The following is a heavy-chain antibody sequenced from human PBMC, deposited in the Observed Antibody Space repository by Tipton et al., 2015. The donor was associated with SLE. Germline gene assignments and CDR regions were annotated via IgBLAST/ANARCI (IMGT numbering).Heavy chain of an antibody. J-gene: IGHJ4*02. Sequence: TLSLTCSVSGGSITTYYWNWIRQFPGKGLEWIGNVYYSGTTNYNPSLKSRVTISINTSKNQFSLKLSSVTAADTAVYYCAKDSGTYYFDFWGQGVLVNVSS. CDR2: VYYSGTT. V-gene: IGHV4-59*01. CDR3: AKDSGTYYFDF. D-gene: IGHD1-26*01. CDR1: GGSITTYY.